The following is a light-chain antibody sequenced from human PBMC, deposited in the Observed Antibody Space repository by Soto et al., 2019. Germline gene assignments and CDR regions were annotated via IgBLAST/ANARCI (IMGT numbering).Light chain of an antibody. CDR3: LQDANFPYT. CDR1: QGIGND. V-gene: IGKV1-6*02. J-gene: IGKJ2*01. Sequence: AIQMTQSPSSLSASVGDRVTITCRASQGIGNDLAWYQQKPGKAPKLLIYAASSLQSGVPSRFSGSGSGTEFTLTISSLQPEDFAIYCCLQDANFPYTFGQGTKLDIK. CDR2: AAS.